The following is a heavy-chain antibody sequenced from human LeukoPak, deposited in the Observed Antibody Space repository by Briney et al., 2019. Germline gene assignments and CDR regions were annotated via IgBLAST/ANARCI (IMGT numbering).Heavy chain of an antibody. D-gene: IGHD6-6*01. V-gene: IGHV1-18*01. CDR1: GYTFTSYD. CDR3: ARQSYRIAARPSDAFDV. Sequence: GASVKVSCKASGYTFTSYDINWVRQAPGQGLEWMGWISTYNGNKKYAQRLQDRVTMTTDTSTSTAYMELRSLRSDDTAVYHCARQSYRIAARPSDAFDVWGQGTMVTVSS. CDR2: ISTYNGNK. J-gene: IGHJ3*01.